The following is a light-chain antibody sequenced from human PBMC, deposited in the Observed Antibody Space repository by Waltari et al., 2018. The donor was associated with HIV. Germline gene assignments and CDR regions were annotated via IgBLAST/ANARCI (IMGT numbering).Light chain of an antibody. Sequence: DIQMTQSPSSLSASVGDRVTITCRASQTISTYLNWYQQTAGKAPNLLIYDASILQSGVPSRFSGSGSGTDFTLTISSLQPEDFATYYCQQTYNTPRTFGGGTKVEIK. V-gene: IGKV1-39*01. CDR3: QQTYNTPRT. CDR1: QTISTY. J-gene: IGKJ4*01. CDR2: DAS.